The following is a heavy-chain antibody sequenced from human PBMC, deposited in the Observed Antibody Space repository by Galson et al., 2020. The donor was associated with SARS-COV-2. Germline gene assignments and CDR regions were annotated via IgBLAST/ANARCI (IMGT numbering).Heavy chain of an antibody. V-gene: IGHV4-59*01. CDR2: IYNSGSA. CDR1: GGSISIYY. Sequence: ESSETLSLTCTVPGGSISIYYWSWIRQPPGKGLEWIGHIYNSGSANYNPSLKSRVTMSLDTPMKQFSLKLNSVTGADTAVYYCARRDCTKTSCPFDSWGQGTLVTVSS. CDR3: ARRDCTKTSCPFDS. J-gene: IGHJ4*02. D-gene: IGHD2-2*01.